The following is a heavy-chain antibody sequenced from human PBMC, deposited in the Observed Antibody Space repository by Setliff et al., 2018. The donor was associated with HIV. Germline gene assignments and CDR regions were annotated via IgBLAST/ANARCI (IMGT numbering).Heavy chain of an antibody. CDR3: VRGYYYDKTGYGTFDI. CDR1: GYTFTSYA. Sequence: ASVKVSCKASGYTFTSYAMHWVRQAPGQRLEWMGWINAGNGNTKYSQKFQGRVNMTRDTSTDTAYVELRSLRFDDTALYYCVRGYYYDKTGYGTFDIWGQGTVVTVSS. V-gene: IGHV1-3*01. D-gene: IGHD3-22*01. J-gene: IGHJ3*02. CDR2: INAGNGNT.